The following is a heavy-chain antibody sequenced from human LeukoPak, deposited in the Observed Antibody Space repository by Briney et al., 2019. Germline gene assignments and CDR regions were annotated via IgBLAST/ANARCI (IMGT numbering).Heavy chain of an antibody. J-gene: IGHJ6*03. Sequence: SSETLSLTCTVSGGSISSSTYYWGWIRQPPGKGLEWIGEINHSGSTNYNPSLKSRVTISVDTSKNQFSLKLSSVTAADTAVYYCARARRRRYSYGELKYYYYYYMDVWGKGTTVTISS. CDR3: ARARRRRYSYGELKYYYYYYMDV. CDR2: INHSGST. D-gene: IGHD5-18*01. CDR1: GGSISSSTYY. V-gene: IGHV4-39*07.